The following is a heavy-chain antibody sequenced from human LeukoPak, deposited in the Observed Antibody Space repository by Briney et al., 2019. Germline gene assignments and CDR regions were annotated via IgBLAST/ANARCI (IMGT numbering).Heavy chain of an antibody. D-gene: IGHD3-9*01. CDR2: IYYSGST. J-gene: IGHJ4*02. V-gene: IGHV4-59*08. CDR1: GGSISRYY. CDR3: ARLGRDYDILTGYYHPPL. Sequence: SETLSLTCTVSGGSISRYYWSWIRQPPGKGLEWIGYIYYSGSTNYNPSLKSRVTISVDTSKNQFSLKLSSVTAADTAVYYCARLGRDYDILTGYYHPPLWGQGTLLTVSS.